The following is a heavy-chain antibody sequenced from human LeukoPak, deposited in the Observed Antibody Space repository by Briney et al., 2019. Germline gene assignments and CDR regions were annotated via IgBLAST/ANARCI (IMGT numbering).Heavy chain of an antibody. D-gene: IGHD5-18*01. V-gene: IGHV4-34*01. CDR3: ARGGYSYGIGNWFDP. CDR2: INHSGST. J-gene: IGHJ5*02. Sequence: SETLSLTCAVYGGSFSGYYWGWIRQPPGKGLEWIGEINHSGSTNYNPSLKSRVTISVDTSKNQFSLKLSSVTAADTAVYYCARGGYSYGIGNWFDPWGQGTLVTVSS. CDR1: GGSFSGYY.